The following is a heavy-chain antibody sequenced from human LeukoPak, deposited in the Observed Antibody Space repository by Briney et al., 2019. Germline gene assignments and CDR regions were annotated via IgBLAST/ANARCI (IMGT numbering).Heavy chain of an antibody. CDR3: ARGTNCAFDF. V-gene: IGHV3-7*05. Sequence: GGSLTLSCAASGFTFSTYWMSWVRQVRGKGLEWVANIKQDGSEEYYVDSVKGRFTISRDNAKNSLFLQMNSLRAEDTAVYYCARGTNCAFDFWGQGTLVSVSS. J-gene: IGHJ4*02. D-gene: IGHD7-27*01. CDR2: IKQDGSEE. CDR1: GFTFSTYW.